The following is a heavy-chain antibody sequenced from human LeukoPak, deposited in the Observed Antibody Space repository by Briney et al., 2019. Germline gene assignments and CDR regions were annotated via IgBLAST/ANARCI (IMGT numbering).Heavy chain of an antibody. V-gene: IGHV1-2*02. CDR3: ARDVGYSYGYVY. J-gene: IGHJ4*02. CDR1: GYTFTGYY. D-gene: IGHD5-18*01. CDR2: INPNSGGT. Sequence: ASVEVSCKASGYTFTGYYMHWVRQAPGQGLAWMGWINPNSGGTNYAQKFQGRVTMTRDTSISTAYMELSRLRSDDTAVYYCARDVGYSYGYVYWGQGTLVTVSS.